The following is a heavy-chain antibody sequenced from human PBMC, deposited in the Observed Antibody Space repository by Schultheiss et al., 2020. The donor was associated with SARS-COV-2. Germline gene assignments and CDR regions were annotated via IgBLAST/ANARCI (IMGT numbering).Heavy chain of an antibody. CDR1: GFTFSSYA. CDR3: ARAGQYPFGMDV. J-gene: IGHJ6*02. Sequence: GESLKISCSASGFTFSSYAMHWVRQAPGKGLEYVSAISSNGGSTYYADSVKGRFTISRDNSKNTLYLQMNSLRAEDTAVYYCARAGQYPFGMDVWGQGTTVTVSS. V-gene: IGHV3-64*04. CDR2: ISSNGGST. D-gene: IGHD3-10*01.